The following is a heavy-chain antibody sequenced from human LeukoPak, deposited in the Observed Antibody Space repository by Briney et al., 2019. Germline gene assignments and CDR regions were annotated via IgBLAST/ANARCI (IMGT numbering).Heavy chain of an antibody. V-gene: IGHV4-31*03. D-gene: IGHD6-13*01. Sequence: SETLSLTCTVSGGSISSGGYYWSWVRQHPGKGLEWIGYIYYSGSTSYHPSLQSRVTISVDTSKNQFSLKLSSVTAADTAVYYCARDKWASSSWLYFDYWGQGTLVTVSS. CDR3: ARDKWASSSWLYFDY. J-gene: IGHJ4*02. CDR2: IYYSGST. CDR1: GGSISSGGYY.